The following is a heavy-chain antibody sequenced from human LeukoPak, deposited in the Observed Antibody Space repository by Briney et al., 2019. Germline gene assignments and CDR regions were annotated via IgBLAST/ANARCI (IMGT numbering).Heavy chain of an antibody. D-gene: IGHD6-19*01. V-gene: IGHV3-23*01. CDR1: GFTFSSYA. CDR2: ISGSGGST. J-gene: IGHJ6*02. Sequence: PGGSLRLSCAASGFTFSSYATSWVRQAPGKGLEWVSAISGSGGSTYYADSVKGRFTISRDNSKNTLYLQMNSLRAEDTAVYYCAKDEMGGWPPYYYYGMDVWGQGTTVTVSS. CDR3: AKDEMGGWPPYYYYGMDV.